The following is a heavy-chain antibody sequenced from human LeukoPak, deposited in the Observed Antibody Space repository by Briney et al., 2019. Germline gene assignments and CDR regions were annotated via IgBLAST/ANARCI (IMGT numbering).Heavy chain of an antibody. CDR2: IEAKTAGGTP. Sequence: GGSLRRYGAASTFTFCDAWWNWVRHAPGKGLEGGGRIEAKTAGGTPDYAAHVKDNFTILRDHSQNTPYLQMNSLKYQDTPVYYCSGPPPGISGAQPFHYWGQGTLVSVSS. V-gene: IGHV3-15*04. J-gene: IGHJ4*02. CDR1: TFTFCDAW. D-gene: IGHD2-15*01. CDR3: SGPPPGISGAQPFHY.